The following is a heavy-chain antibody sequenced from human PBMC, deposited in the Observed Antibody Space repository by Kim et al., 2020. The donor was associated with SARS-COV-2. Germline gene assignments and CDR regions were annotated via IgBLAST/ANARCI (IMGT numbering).Heavy chain of an antibody. CDR3: SWRLVY. CDR2: IKGDGSEK. D-gene: IGHD3-3*01. CDR1: GFTFSTSW. Sequence: GSLRLSCAASGFTFSTSWMDWVRQAPGKGLEWVANIKGDGSEKNYVDSVKGRFSISRDNAKNSLYLQMNNLRAEDSAVYYCSWRLVYWGQGTLVTVSS. J-gene: IGHJ4*02. V-gene: IGHV3-7*01.